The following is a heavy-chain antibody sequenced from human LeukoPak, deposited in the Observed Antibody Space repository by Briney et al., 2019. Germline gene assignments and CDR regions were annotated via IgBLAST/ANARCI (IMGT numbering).Heavy chain of an antibody. J-gene: IGHJ4*02. CDR3: ARVPYYYDSSGYYSPTFTFDY. CDR2: IIPIFGTA. CDR1: GGTFISYA. Sequence: SVKVSCKASGGTFISYAISWVRQAPGQGLEWMGGIIPIFGTANYAQKFQGRVTITADESTSTAYMELSSLRSEDTAVYYCARVPYYYDSSGYYSPTFTFDYWGQGTLVTVSS. D-gene: IGHD3-22*01. V-gene: IGHV1-69*01.